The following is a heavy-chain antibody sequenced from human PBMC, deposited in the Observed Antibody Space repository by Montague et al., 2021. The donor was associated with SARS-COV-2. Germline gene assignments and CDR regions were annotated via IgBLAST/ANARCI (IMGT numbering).Heavy chain of an antibody. J-gene: IGHJ5*02. D-gene: IGHD2-2*01. Sequence: ETLSLTCTVSGGSISSSSYYWGWIRQPPGKGLEWIGSIHYSGSTYYNPSLKSRVTISVDTSKKHFPLKLSSVTAADTAVYFCAAQSSGGYCSSSSCYVWFDPWGQGTLVTVSS. CDR2: IHYSGST. CDR1: GGSISSSSYY. CDR3: AAQSSGGYCSSSSCYVWFDP. V-gene: IGHV4-39*01.